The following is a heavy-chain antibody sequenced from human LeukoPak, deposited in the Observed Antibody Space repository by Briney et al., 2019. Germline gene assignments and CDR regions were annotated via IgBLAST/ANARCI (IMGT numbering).Heavy chain of an antibody. J-gene: IGHJ6*02. CDR1: GGAFSSYA. CDR2: IIPIFGTA. Sequence: SVKVSCKASGGAFSSYAISWVRQAPGQGLEWMGGIIPIFGTANYAQKFQGRVTITADESTSTAYMELSSQRSEDTAVYYCARAYSSGYYFDYYYGMDVWGQGTTVTVSS. CDR3: ARAYSSGYYFDYYYGMDV. D-gene: IGHD3-22*01. V-gene: IGHV1-69*13.